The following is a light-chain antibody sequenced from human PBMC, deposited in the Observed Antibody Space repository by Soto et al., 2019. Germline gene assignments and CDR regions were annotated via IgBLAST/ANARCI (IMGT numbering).Light chain of an antibody. CDR3: QQRYATPFT. Sequence: DIHMTQSPPSLSAAVGDRLTITCRTSQRVYNLLNLYHQKAGEAPKLLIYDASTFKSGVPSRFHGSGSGTDFSLTISDLQPEDVGTYFCQQRYATPFTFGPGTKLEI. J-gene: IGKJ2*01. V-gene: IGKV1-39*01. CDR1: QRVYNL. CDR2: DAS.